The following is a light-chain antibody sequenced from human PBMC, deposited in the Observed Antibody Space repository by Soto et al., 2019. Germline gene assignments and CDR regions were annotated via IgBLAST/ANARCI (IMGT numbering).Light chain of an antibody. CDR2: YDS. V-gene: IGLV3-21*04. Sequence: SYELTQPPSVSVAPGKTARITCGGNNSGSKSVHWYQQKPGQAPVLVIYYDSDRPSGIPERFSGSNSGNMATLTISRVEAGDEADYYCQVWDSSSDHPVVFGGGTKLTVL. J-gene: IGLJ2*01. CDR1: NSGSKS. CDR3: QVWDSSSDHPVV.